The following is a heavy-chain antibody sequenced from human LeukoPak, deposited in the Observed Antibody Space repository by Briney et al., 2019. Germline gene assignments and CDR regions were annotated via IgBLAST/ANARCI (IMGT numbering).Heavy chain of an antibody. V-gene: IGHV3-23*01. Sequence: GGSLRLSCAASQFTFSNYWMSWVRQAPGKGLEWVSAIGGGGGSTYYADSVRGRFTISRDNSKNMLYLQMNSLRAEDTAVYYCAKLLWTLRYFDYWGQGTLVTVSS. D-gene: IGHD3-9*01. CDR3: AKLLWTLRYFDY. CDR2: IGGGGGST. J-gene: IGHJ4*02. CDR1: QFTFSNYW.